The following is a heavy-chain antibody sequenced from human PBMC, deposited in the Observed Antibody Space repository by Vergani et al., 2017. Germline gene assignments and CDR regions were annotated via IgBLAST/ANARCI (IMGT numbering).Heavy chain of an antibody. Sequence: QVQLVQSGAEVKKPGASVKVSCKASGYTFTSYGISWVRQAPGQGLEWMGWISAYNGNTNYAQKLQGRVTMTTDTSTSTAYMELRSLRSDDTAVYYCARWYYYDSGGYYYPDYYDGMDVWGQGTTVTVSS. V-gene: IGHV1-18*01. CDR2: ISAYNGNT. CDR1: GYTFTSYG. CDR3: ARWYYYDSGGYYYPDYYDGMDV. D-gene: IGHD3-22*01. J-gene: IGHJ6*02.